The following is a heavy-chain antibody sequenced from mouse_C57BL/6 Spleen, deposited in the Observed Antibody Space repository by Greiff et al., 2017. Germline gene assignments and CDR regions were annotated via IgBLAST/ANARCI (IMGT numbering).Heavy chain of an antibody. CDR1: GYTFTSYW. D-gene: IGHD2-1*01. CDR2: IDPSDSET. V-gene: IGHV1-52*01. CDR3: ARSSLLPDWYFDV. Sequence: QVQLQQPGAELVRPGSSVKLSCKASGYTFTSYWMHWVKQRPIQGLEWIGNIDPSDSETHYNQKFKDKATLTVAKSSSTAYMQLSSLTSEDSAFYYCARSSLLPDWYFDVWGTGTTVTVSS. J-gene: IGHJ1*03.